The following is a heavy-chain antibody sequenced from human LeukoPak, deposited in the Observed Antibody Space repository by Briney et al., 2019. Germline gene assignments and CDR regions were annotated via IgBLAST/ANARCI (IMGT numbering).Heavy chain of an antibody. CDR2: IYSAGST. Sequence: GGFLRLSCAASGFTVSSNYMSWVRQAPGRGLEWVSIIYSAGSTYYADSVKDRFTISRDNAKNTLYLQMNTLRVDETAVYYCAGGNTETTLIDYWGQGTLVSVSS. D-gene: IGHD1-7*01. CDR1: GFTVSSNY. V-gene: IGHV3-66*01. J-gene: IGHJ4*02. CDR3: AGGNTETTLIDY.